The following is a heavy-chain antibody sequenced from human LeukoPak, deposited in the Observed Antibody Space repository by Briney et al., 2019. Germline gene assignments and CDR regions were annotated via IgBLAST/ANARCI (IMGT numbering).Heavy chain of an antibody. CDR1: GFTFSSYE. J-gene: IGHJ6*03. Sequence: GGSLRLSCAASGFTFSSYEMNWVRQAPGKGLEWVSYISSSGSTIYYADSVKGRFTISRDNAKNSLYLQMNSLRAEDTAVYYCARKYGSGSYYYMDVWGKGTTVTVSS. V-gene: IGHV3-48*03. CDR2: ISSSGSTI. CDR3: ARKYGSGSYYYMDV. D-gene: IGHD3-10*01.